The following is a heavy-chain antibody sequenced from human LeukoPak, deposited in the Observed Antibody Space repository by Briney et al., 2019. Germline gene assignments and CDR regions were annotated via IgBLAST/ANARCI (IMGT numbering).Heavy chain of an antibody. Sequence: GESLKISCKGSGYSFSTYWIAWVRQMPGKGLEWMRIIYLGDSDTRYSPSFQGQVTISADRSISTAYLQWSSLKASDTATYYCARSGGSGWDEGFDYWGQGTLVTVSS. CDR1: GYSFSTYW. J-gene: IGHJ4*02. CDR3: ARSGGSGWDEGFDY. V-gene: IGHV5-51*01. D-gene: IGHD6-19*01. CDR2: IYLGDSDT.